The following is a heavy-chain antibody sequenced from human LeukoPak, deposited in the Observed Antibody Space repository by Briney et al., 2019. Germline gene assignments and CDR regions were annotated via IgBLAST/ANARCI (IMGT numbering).Heavy chain of an antibody. J-gene: IGHJ4*02. CDR1: GGTFSSYT. CDR3: AARGYSGYGAVVY. CDR2: IIPILGIA. Sequence: GASVKVSCKASGGTFSSYTISWVRQAPGQGLEWMGRIIPILGIANCAQKFQGRVTVTADKSTSTAYMELSSLRSEDTAVYYCAARGYSGYGAVVYWGQGTLVTVSS. D-gene: IGHD5-12*01. V-gene: IGHV1-69*02.